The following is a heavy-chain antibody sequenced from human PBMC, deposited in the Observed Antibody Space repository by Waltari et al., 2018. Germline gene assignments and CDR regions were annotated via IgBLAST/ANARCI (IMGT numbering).Heavy chain of an antibody. J-gene: IGHJ4*02. CDR2: IYYSGST. CDR3: ARQPYSSSWYGDY. CDR1: GGSISRSSYY. V-gene: IGHV4-39*01. D-gene: IGHD6-13*01. Sequence: QLQLQESGPGLVKPSETLYLTCTVSGGSISRSSYYWGWIRQPPGKGLEGIGSIYYSGSTYYNPSLKSRVTISVDTSKNQFSLKLSSVTAADTAVYYCARQPYSSSWYGDYWGQGTLVTVSS.